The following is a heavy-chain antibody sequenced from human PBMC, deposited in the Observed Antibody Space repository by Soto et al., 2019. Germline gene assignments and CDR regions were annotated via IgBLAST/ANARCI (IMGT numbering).Heavy chain of an antibody. J-gene: IGHJ4*02. CDR1: GGSISSYY. V-gene: IGHV4-59*12. Sequence: ETLSLTCTVSGGSISSYYWSWLRQPPGKGLEWIGYIYYSGSTNYNPSLKSRVTISVDTSKNQFSLKLSSVTAADTAVYYCGRDSADNDDWQKTSPLTDYWGQGTLVNVSS. CDR3: GRDSADNDDWQKTSPLTDY. CDR2: IYYSGST. D-gene: IGHD1-1*01.